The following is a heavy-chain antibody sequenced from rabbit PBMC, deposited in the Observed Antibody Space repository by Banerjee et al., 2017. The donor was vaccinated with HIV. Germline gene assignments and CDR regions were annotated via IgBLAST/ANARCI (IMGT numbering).Heavy chain of an antibody. J-gene: IGHJ6*01. Sequence: QSLEESGGGLVQPEGSLTLTCTASGFSFSSSYYMCWVRQAPGKGLEWIACIDGGSSGSTDYASWAKGRFTISKTSSTTVTLQMTSLTAADTATYFCARHYYSAGWGGDLWGQGTLVTVS. CDR1: GFSFSSSYY. CDR2: IDGGSSGST. D-gene: IGHD4-1*01. CDR3: ARHYYSAGWGGDL. V-gene: IGHV1S40*01.